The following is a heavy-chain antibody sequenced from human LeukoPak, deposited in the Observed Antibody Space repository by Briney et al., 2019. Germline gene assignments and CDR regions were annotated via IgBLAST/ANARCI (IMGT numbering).Heavy chain of an antibody. CDR1: GYTFTSYG. Sequence: EASVKVSCKASGYTFTSYGISWVRQAPGQGLEWMGWISAYNGNTNYAQKLQGRVTMTTDTSTSTAYMELRSLRSDDTAVYYCARGGMAYYYDSSGRSAAFDVWGQRTMVTASS. CDR2: ISAYNGNT. D-gene: IGHD3-22*01. V-gene: IGHV1-18*01. J-gene: IGHJ3*01. CDR3: ARGGMAYYYDSSGRSAAFDV.